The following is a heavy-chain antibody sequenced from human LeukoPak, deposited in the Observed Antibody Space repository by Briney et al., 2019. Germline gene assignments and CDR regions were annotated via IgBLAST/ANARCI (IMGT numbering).Heavy chain of an antibody. D-gene: IGHD5-18*01. J-gene: IGHJ5*02. V-gene: IGHV3-11*01. Sequence: GGSLRLSCAASGFTFSDYYMSWIRQAPGKGLEWVSYISSSGSTIYYADSVKGRFTISRDNAKNSLYLQMNSLRAEDTAVYYCAKSSGYSYGRNWFDPWGQGALVTVSS. CDR1: GFTFSDYY. CDR3: AKSSGYSYGRNWFDP. CDR2: ISSSGSTI.